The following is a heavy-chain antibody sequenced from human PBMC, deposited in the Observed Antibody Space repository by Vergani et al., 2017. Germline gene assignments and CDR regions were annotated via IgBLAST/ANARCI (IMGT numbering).Heavy chain of an antibody. V-gene: IGHV3-23*01. CDR3: AKSVLLWAFYDYYHVDV. CDR2: ISGSGGST. CDR1: GFTFNNYG. J-gene: IGHJ6*03. Sequence: EVQLLESGGALVQPGGSLRLPCAASGFTFNNYGMTWVRQAPGKGLEWVSAISGSGGSTHYADSVQGRFTISGDNSNDTLYLQISTLRAEDTAVYYCAKSVLLWAFYDYYHVDVWGKGTAVTVSS. D-gene: IGHD5/OR15-5a*01.